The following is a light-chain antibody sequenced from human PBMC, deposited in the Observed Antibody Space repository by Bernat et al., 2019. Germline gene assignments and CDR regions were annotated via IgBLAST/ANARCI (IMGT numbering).Light chain of an antibody. CDR2: EVT. J-gene: IGLJ2*01. CDR3: SSYAGSDNLL. CDR1: SNDVGGYNY. Sequence: QSALTQPPSASGSPGQSVTISCTGTSNDVGGYNYVSWLQQHPGKAPKLIIYEVTKRPSGVPDRFSGSKSGNTASLTVSGLQAEDEADYYCSSYAGSDNLLFGWGSKLTL. V-gene: IGLV2-8*01.